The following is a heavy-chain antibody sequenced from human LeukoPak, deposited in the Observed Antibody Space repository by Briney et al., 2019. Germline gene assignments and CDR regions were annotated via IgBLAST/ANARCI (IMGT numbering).Heavy chain of an antibody. Sequence: GGSLRLSCAASGFTFSSYAMHWVRQAPGKGLEWVAVISYDGSNKYYADSVKGRFTISRDNSKNTLYLQMNSLRAEDTAVYYCVRDRGVRGVIDYWGQGTLVTVSS. CDR1: GFTFSSYA. J-gene: IGHJ4*02. CDR2: ISYDGSNK. CDR3: VRDRGVRGVIDY. V-gene: IGHV3-30*04. D-gene: IGHD3-10*01.